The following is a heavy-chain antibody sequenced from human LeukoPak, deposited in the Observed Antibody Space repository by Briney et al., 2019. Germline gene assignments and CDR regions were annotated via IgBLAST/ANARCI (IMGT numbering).Heavy chain of an antibody. CDR1: GFTFTDYY. D-gene: IGHD3-10*01. CDR2: ITNSGTTI. Sequence: GGSLRLSCAASGFTFTDYYMSWIRQAPGKGLEWVSYITNSGTTIYYVDSVKGRFTISRDNAKNSLYLQMNSLRAEDTAVYYCARVSVLLWFGELFYFDYWGQGTLVTVSS. V-gene: IGHV3-11*04. J-gene: IGHJ4*02. CDR3: ARVSVLLWFGELFYFDY.